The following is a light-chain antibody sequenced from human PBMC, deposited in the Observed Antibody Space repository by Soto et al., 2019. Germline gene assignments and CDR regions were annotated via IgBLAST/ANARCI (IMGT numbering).Light chain of an antibody. CDR1: SSDIGHYDY. Sequence: QSALTQPASVSGSPGQSITISCTGTSSDIGHYDYVSWYQQHPGKAPKLMIYNVTYRPSGVSNRYSGSKSGNSAPLTISGLQADDEADYYCCSLTTSHTYVFGSGTKLTVL. J-gene: IGLJ1*01. CDR3: CSLTTSHTYV. V-gene: IGLV2-14*03. CDR2: NVT.